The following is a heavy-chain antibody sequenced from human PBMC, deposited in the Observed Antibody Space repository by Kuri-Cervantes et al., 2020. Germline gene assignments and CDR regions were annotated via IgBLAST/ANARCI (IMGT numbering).Heavy chain of an antibody. J-gene: IGHJ4*02. CDR3: SRPRLGSGYDWGY. D-gene: IGHD5-12*01. Sequence: GESLKISCAASGFTVSSNYMSWVRQAPGKGLEWVSTISGSGGSTYYADSVKGLFTISRDNSKNTLYLQMNSLRAEDTAIYFCSRPRLGSGYDWGYWGQGTLVTVSS. CDR1: GFTVSSNY. V-gene: IGHV3-23*01. CDR2: ISGSGGST.